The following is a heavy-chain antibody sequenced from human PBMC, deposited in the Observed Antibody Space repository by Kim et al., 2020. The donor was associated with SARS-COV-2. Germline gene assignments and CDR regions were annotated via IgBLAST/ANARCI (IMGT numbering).Heavy chain of an antibody. D-gene: IGHD2-15*01. Sequence: GGSLRLSCAASGFTLSSYWMHWVRQAPGNGLVWVSRTCGDGGSTSYADSVKGRFTISRDNAKNALYLQMNSQRFEDTAVYYCARRSYSSGSWNFDFWGQG. J-gene: IGHJ4*02. CDR2: TCGDGGST. CDR3: ARRSYSSGSWNFDF. V-gene: IGHV3-74*01. CDR1: GFTLSSYW.